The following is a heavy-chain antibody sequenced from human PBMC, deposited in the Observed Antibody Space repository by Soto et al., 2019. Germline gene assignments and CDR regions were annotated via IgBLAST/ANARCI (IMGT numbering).Heavy chain of an antibody. CDR3: AKHDIVVVPAARVSYYYYYGMDV. CDR1: GFTFSSYA. V-gene: IGHV3-23*01. CDR2: ISGSGGST. D-gene: IGHD2-2*01. J-gene: IGHJ6*02. Sequence: EVQLLESGGGLVQPGGSLRLSCAASGFTFSSYAMSWVRQAPGKGLEWVSAISGSGGSTYYADSVKGRFTISRDNFKNTLYLQMNSLRAEDTAVYYCAKHDIVVVPAARVSYYYYYGMDVWGQGTTVTVSS.